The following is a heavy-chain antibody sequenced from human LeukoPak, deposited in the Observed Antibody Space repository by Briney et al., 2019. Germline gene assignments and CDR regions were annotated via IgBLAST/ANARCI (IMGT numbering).Heavy chain of an antibody. D-gene: IGHD2-2*01. J-gene: IGHJ6*03. Sequence: GGSLRLSCAASGFTFSSYAMSWVRQAPGKGLEWVSAISGSGGSTYYADSVKGRFTISRDNSKNTLYLQMNSLRAEDTAVYYCAKDPRSSTSYYYYYYYMDVWGKGTTVTVSS. V-gene: IGHV3-23*01. CDR2: ISGSGGST. CDR3: AKDPRSSTSYYYYYYYMDV. CDR1: GFTFSSYA.